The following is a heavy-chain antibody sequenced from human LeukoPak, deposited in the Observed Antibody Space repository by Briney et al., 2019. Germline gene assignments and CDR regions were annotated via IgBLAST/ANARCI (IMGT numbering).Heavy chain of an antibody. CDR1: GYTFSNYA. D-gene: IGHD3-10*01. Sequence: ASVKVSCKASGYTFSNYAINWVRQAPGQGLEWMGWISAYNGNTNYGQKLQGRVTMTTDTSTSTAYMELRSLRSDDTAVYYCARVRSSDGSGSSIDYWGQGTLVTVSS. CDR3: ARVRSSDGSGSSIDY. CDR2: ISAYNGNT. V-gene: IGHV1-18*01. J-gene: IGHJ4*02.